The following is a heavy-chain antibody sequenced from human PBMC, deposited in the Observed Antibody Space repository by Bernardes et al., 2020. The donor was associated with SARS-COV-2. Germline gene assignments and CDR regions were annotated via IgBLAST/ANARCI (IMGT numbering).Heavy chain of an antibody. CDR3: AKGGIAAAGTSVEADY. V-gene: IGHV3-9*01. D-gene: IGHD6-13*01. CDR1: GFTFDDYA. J-gene: IGHJ4*02. Sequence: GGSLRLSCAASGFTFDDYAMHWVRQAPGKGLEWVSGISWNSGSIGYADSVKGRFTISRDNAKNSLYLQMNSLRAEDTALYYCAKGGIAAAGTSVEADYWGQGTLVTVSS. CDR2: ISWNSGSI.